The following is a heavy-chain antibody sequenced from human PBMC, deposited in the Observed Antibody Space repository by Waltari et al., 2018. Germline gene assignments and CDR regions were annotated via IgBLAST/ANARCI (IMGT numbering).Heavy chain of an antibody. Sequence: QVQLQESGPGLVKPSETLSLTCAVSGYSISSGYYWGWIRQPPGKGLEWIGSIYHSGSTYYTPALKSRVTISVDTSKNQFSLKLSSVTAADTAVYYCARNNMVQGTGAFDIWGQGTMVTVSS. V-gene: IGHV4-38-2*01. J-gene: IGHJ3*02. CDR3: ARNNMVQGTGAFDI. CDR2: IYHSGST. CDR1: GYSISSGYY. D-gene: IGHD3-10*01.